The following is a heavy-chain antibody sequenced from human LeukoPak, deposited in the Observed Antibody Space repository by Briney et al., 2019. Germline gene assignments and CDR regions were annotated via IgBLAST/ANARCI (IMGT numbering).Heavy chain of an antibody. J-gene: IGHJ4*02. V-gene: IGHV3-15*01. D-gene: IGHD6-13*01. CDR3: TRDISAVAHDY. CDR2: IKSNSDGGTT. Sequence: PGGSLRLSCTVSGLFFTDAWMSWVRQSPGKGLEWVGRIKSNSDGGTTDYGAPVKGRFIISRDDARNTLYLEMNSLQSEDTGMYYCTRDISAVAHDYWGQGTLVAVSS. CDR1: GLFFTDAW.